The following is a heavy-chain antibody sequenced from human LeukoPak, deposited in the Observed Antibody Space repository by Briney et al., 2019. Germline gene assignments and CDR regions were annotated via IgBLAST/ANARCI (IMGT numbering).Heavy chain of an antibody. CDR2: IKQDGSEK. Sequence: GGSLRLSCAASGFTFSSYWMSWVRQAPGKGLEWVANIKQDGSEKYYVDSVKGRFTISRDNSKNTLYLQMNSLRAEDTAVYYCARTGAVAAFDYWGQGTLVTVSS. V-gene: IGHV3-7*01. CDR3: ARTGAVAAFDY. D-gene: IGHD6-19*01. J-gene: IGHJ4*02. CDR1: GFTFSSYW.